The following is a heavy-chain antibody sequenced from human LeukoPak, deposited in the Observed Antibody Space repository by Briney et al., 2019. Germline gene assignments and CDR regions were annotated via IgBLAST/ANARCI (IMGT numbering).Heavy chain of an antibody. Sequence: GGSLRLSCAASGFTFSDYYMSWIRQAPGKGLEWVSYISSSGSTIYYADSVKGRFTISRDNSKNTLYLQMNSLRAEDTAVYYCARAGYDSSGYYYNYFDYWGQGTLVTVSS. CDR1: GFTFSDYY. J-gene: IGHJ4*02. D-gene: IGHD3-22*01. CDR3: ARAGYDSSGYYYNYFDY. CDR2: ISSSGSTI. V-gene: IGHV3-11*04.